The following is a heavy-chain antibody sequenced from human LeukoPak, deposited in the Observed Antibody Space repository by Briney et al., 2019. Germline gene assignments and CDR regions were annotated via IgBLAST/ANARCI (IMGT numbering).Heavy chain of an antibody. V-gene: IGHV3-74*01. D-gene: IGHD4-23*01. Sequence: PGGSLRLSCAASGFTFSSYWMHWVRQAPGKGLVWVSRIKSDGSSSTYADSVKGRFTISGDNAKNTLYLQMNTLRVEDTAVYYCAIDLDFGGYSNFDYWGQGTLVTVSS. CDR3: AIDLDFGGYSNFDY. CDR1: GFTFSSYW. J-gene: IGHJ4*02. CDR2: IKSDGSSS.